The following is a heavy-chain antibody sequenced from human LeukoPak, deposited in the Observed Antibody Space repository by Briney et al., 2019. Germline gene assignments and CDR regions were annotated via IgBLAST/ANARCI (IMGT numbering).Heavy chain of an antibody. D-gene: IGHD1-1*01. CDR1: GGSFSGYY. CDR2: INHSGST. J-gene: IGHJ6*03. Sequence: PSETLSLTCAVYGGSFSGYYWSWIRQPPGKGLVWIGGINHSGSTNYNPSLKSRVTISVDTSKNQFSLKLTSVTAADTAVYYCARVSWFPGTSYYYMDVWGKGTTVTVSS. CDR3: ARVSWFPGTSYYYMDV. V-gene: IGHV4-34*01.